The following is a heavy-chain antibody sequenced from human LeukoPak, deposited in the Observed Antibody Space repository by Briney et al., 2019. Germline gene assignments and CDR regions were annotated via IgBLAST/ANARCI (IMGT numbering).Heavy chain of an antibody. D-gene: IGHD2-8*01. V-gene: IGHV1-18*01. CDR1: GYTFTSYG. Sequence: GASVKVSCKASGYTFTSYGISWVRQAPGQGLEWMGWISAYNGNTNYAQKLQGRVTMTTDTSTSTAYMELRSLRSDDTAVYYCARDGCTNGVCYFYYFDYWGQGTLVTVSS. CDR2: ISAYNGNT. J-gene: IGHJ4*02. CDR3: ARDGCTNGVCYFYYFDY.